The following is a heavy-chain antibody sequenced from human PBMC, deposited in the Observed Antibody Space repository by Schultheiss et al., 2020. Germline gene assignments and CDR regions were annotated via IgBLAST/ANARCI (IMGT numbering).Heavy chain of an antibody. CDR3: ARDTRDGAYYYYYGMDV. CDR2: INPNSGGT. D-gene: IGHD3-10*01. Sequence: ASVKVSCKASGYTFTSYGISWVRQAPGQGLEWMGRINPNSGGTNYAQKFQGRVTITADESTSTAYMELSRLRSDDTAVYYCARDTRDGAYYYYYGMDVWGQGTTVTVSS. V-gene: IGHV1-18*01. CDR1: GYTFTSYG. J-gene: IGHJ6*02.